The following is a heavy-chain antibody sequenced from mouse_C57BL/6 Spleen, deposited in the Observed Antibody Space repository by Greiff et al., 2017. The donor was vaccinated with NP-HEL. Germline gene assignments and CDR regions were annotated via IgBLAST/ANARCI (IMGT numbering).Heavy chain of an antibody. CDR1: GYTFTSYW. CDR2: IHPNSGST. Sequence: QVQLQQPGAELVKPGASVKLSCKASGYTFTSYWMHWVKQRPGQGLEWIGMIHPNSGSTNYNEKFTSKATLTVDKSSSTAYMQLSSLTSEDSAVYYCANDYAWFAYWGQGTLVTVSA. V-gene: IGHV1-64*01. J-gene: IGHJ3*01. D-gene: IGHD2-4*01. CDR3: ANDYAWFAY.